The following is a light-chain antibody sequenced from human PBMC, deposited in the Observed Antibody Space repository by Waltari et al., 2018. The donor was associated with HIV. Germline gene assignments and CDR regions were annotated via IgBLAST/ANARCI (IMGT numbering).Light chain of an antibody. CDR2: DAS. V-gene: IGKV1-33*01. CDR1: QDISNY. J-gene: IGKJ2*01. Sequence: DIQMTQSPSSLSASVGDRVTITCQASQDISNYLNWYQQKPGKAPKLLIYDASNLETGVPSRFSGSGYGTDFTFTISSLQPEDIATYYCQQYDSLPPYTFGQGTKLEIK. CDR3: QQYDSLPPYT.